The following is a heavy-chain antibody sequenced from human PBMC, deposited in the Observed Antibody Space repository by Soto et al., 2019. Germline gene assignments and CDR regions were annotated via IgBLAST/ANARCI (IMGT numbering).Heavy chain of an antibody. CDR3: ARGYSISSQYFYSYMDV. CDR2: INSGSSYI. Sequence: KPGGSLRLSCAPSGFSFSSYTMNWVRQAPGKGLEWVSSINSGSSYIYYADSVRGRFTISRDNARNSLYLQMNSLRAEDTALYYCARGYSISSQYFYSYMDVWGKGTTVTVSS. J-gene: IGHJ6*03. D-gene: IGHD6-6*01. V-gene: IGHV3-21*01. CDR1: GFSFSSYT.